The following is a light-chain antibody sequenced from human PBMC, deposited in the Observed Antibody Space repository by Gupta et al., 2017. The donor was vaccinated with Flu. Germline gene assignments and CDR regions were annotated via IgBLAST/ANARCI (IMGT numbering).Light chain of an antibody. Sequence: QTVVPQEPSLTVSPGGTVTLTCASSTGAVISDHYPNWIQQKPAQAPRSLICSTSQRHSSTPARFSGSLRGGKAALTLSSVQPEDEDKYYCPLYCGAVRVFGGGTMLTVL. CDR1: TGAVISDHY. CDR2: STS. CDR3: PLYCGAVRV. J-gene: IGLJ3*02. V-gene: IGLV7-43*01.